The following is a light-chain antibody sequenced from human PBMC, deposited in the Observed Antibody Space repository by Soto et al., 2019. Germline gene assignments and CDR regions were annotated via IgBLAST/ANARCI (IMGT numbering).Light chain of an antibody. CDR3: QHYDSSPPYT. J-gene: IGKJ2*01. V-gene: IGKV3-20*01. CDR2: AAS. CDR1: RSFASSY. Sequence: EIVLTQSPVTLSLSPGERATLSCRASRSFASSYLGWYQQKPGQAPRLLIYAASTRATGIPDRFSGSGSATEFPLTISRLEPEDSAVYYCQHYDSSPPYTFGQGTKLEIK.